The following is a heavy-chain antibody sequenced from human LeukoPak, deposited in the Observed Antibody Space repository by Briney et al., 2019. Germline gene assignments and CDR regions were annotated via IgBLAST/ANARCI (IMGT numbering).Heavy chain of an antibody. CDR2: IHPGDSDT. CDR1: GYSFTSYW. CDR3: AATHYYDSSGYYFGPNWFDP. V-gene: IGHV5-51*01. J-gene: IGHJ5*02. D-gene: IGHD3-22*01. Sequence: KTGESLKISCKGSGYSFTSYWIGWVRQMPGKGLEWMGIIHPGDSDTRYSPSFQGQVTISADKSISTAYLQWSSLKASDTAMYYCAATHYYDSSGYYFGPNWFDPWGQGTLVTVSS.